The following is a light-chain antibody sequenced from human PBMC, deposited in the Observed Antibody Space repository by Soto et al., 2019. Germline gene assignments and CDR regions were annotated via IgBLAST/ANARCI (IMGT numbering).Light chain of an antibody. CDR2: GKI. CDR1: SSNIGAGYD. Sequence: QSVLTQPPSVSGAPGQRVTMSCTGSSSNIGAGYDVQWFQQLPGTAPRLLIYGKINRLSGVPARFSGSKSGTSASLAITGLQAEDEADYYCQSYDISLSAWVFGGGTKLTVL. J-gene: IGLJ3*02. CDR3: QSYDISLSAWV. V-gene: IGLV1-40*01.